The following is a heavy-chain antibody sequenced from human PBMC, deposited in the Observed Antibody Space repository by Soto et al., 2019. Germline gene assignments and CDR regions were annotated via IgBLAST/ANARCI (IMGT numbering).Heavy chain of an antibody. CDR2: INHSGST. V-gene: IGHV4-34*01. CDR3: LSARFDY. CDR1: GGSFNSNY. J-gene: IGHJ4*02. D-gene: IGHD6-19*01. Sequence: SETLSLTCAVSGGSFNSNYWTWVRQPPGRGLEWVGEINHSGSTNYNASLKSRVTITVDSSKNQFSLILSSVTAADTAVYYCLSARFDYWSQGTLVTVSS.